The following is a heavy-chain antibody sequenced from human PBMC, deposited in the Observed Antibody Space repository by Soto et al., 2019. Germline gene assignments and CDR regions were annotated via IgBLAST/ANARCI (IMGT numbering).Heavy chain of an antibody. CDR2: IYYSGST. V-gene: IGHV4-59*01. J-gene: IGHJ6*02. Sequence: PSETLSLTCTVSGGSISSYYWSWIRQLPGKGLEWIGYIYYSGSTNYNPSLKSRVTISVDTSKNQFSLKLSSVTAADTAVYYCARDPSIAARPGALYYYYYGMDVWGQGTTVTVSS. CDR3: ARDPSIAARPGALYYYYYGMDV. D-gene: IGHD6-6*01. CDR1: GGSISSYY.